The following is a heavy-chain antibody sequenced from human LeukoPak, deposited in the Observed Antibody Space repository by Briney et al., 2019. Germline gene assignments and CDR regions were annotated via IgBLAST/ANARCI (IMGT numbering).Heavy chain of an antibody. Sequence: GASVKVSCKASGYTFSSYDINWVRQAPGQGLEWVGWISTYNGNTNYAQKLQGRVTMTKDTSTSTAYMELTTLTSDDTAVYYCARGPVVPGTEAAPSDYWGQGTLVTVSS. D-gene: IGHD2-2*01. CDR1: GYTFSSYD. V-gene: IGHV1-18*01. CDR3: ARGPVVPGTEAAPSDY. J-gene: IGHJ4*02. CDR2: ISTYNGNT.